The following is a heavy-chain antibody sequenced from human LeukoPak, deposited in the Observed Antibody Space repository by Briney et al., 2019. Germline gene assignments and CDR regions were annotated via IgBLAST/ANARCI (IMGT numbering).Heavy chain of an antibody. J-gene: IGHJ4*02. CDR3: ARAGVRINCGRDCYSDYFDY. CDR1: GGSVSSYD. CDR2: VFDSWST. D-gene: IGHD2-21*02. Sequence: SETLSLTCSVSGGSVSSYDWGWIRQDPGKGREWIGNVFDSWSTYIKKSHQSHVTKPVDTSNNHFFLKLSSVTLTNTAVYYGARAGVRINCGRDCYSDYFDYWGQGTLVTVSS. V-gene: IGHV4-59*02.